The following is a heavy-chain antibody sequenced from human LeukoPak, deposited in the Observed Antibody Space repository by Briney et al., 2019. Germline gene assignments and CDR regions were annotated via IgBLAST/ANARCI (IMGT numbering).Heavy chain of an antibody. CDR3: AREDGGPRWLDP. CDR2: INTSGTS. D-gene: IGHD6-25*01. V-gene: IGHV4-4*07. CDR1: GGSISSYY. Sequence: SETLSLTCTISGGSISSYYWSWIRQPAGKGLEWIGRINTSGTSNDNPSLRSRVTMSVDTSKDQFSLNLSSVTAADTAVYYCAREDGGPRWLDPWGQGTLVTVSS. J-gene: IGHJ5*02.